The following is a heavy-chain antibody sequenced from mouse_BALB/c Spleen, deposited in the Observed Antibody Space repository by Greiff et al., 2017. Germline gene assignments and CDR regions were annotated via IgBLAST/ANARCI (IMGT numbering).Heavy chain of an antibody. V-gene: IGHV1-54*01. J-gene: IGHJ3*01. CDR2: INPGSGGT. CDR3: ARSEDGYLY. D-gene: IGHD2-3*01. Sequence: QVQLKQSGAELVRPGTSVKVSCKASGYAFTNYLIEWVKQRPGQGLEWIGVINPGSGGTNYNEKFKGKATLTADKSSSTAYMQLSSLTSDDSAVYFCARSEDGYLYWGQGTLVTVSA. CDR1: GYAFTNYL.